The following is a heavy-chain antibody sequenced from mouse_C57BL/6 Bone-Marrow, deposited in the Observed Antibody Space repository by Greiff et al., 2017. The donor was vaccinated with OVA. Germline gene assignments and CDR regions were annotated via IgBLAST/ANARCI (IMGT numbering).Heavy chain of an antibody. CDR3: ARRDYYGYYFDY. CDR2: LSNLAYSI. Sequence: EVKVVESGGGLVQPGGSLKLSCAASGFTFSDYGMAWVRQAPRKGPEWVAFLSNLAYSIYYADTVTGRFTISRENAKNTLYLEMSSLRSEDTAMYYCARRDYYGYYFDYWGQGTTLTVSS. CDR1: GFTFSDYG. D-gene: IGHD1-1*01. V-gene: IGHV5-15*01. J-gene: IGHJ2*01.